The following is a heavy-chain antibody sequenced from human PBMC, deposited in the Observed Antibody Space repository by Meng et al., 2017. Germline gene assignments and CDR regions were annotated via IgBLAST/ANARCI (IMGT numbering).Heavy chain of an antibody. Sequence: QVQLQQSGPGPVKPSQTLSLTCAISGDSVSSNRAAWNWIRQSPSRGLEWLGRTYYGSKWSHDYAVSVKSRIIINADTSKNQFSLQLNSVTPGDTAVYYCARGFAPVAPGAFDYWGQGALVTVSS. CDR3: ARGFAPVAPGAFDY. J-gene: IGHJ4*02. V-gene: IGHV6-1*01. CDR1: GDSVSSNRAA. CDR2: TYYGSKWSH. D-gene: IGHD2-2*01.